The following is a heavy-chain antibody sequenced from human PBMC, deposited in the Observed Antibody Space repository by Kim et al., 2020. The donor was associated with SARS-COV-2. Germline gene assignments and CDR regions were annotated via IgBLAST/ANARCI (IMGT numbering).Heavy chain of an antibody. Sequence: SETLSLTCTVSGGSISSYYWSWIRQPPGKGLEWIGYIYYSGSTNYNPSLKSRVTISVDTSKNQFSLKLSSVTAADTAVYYCARGAGSSGWYGYWGQGTLVTVSS. CDR3: ARGAGSSGWYGY. J-gene: IGHJ4*02. CDR2: IYYSGST. D-gene: IGHD6-19*01. V-gene: IGHV4-59*01. CDR1: GGSISSYY.